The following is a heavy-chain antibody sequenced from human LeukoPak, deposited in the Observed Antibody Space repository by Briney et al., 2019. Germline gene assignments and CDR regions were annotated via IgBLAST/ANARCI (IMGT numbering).Heavy chain of an antibody. CDR3: ARDYDYGDLDALDI. CDR1: GGSISSSSYY. CDR2: IYYSGST. Sequence: SETLSLTCTVSGGSISSSSYYWGWIRQPPGKGLEWIGSIYYSGSTYYNPSLKSRVTISVDTSKNQFSLKLSSVTAADTAVYYCARDYDYGDLDALDIWGQGTMVTVSS. J-gene: IGHJ3*02. V-gene: IGHV4-39*07. D-gene: IGHD4-17*01.